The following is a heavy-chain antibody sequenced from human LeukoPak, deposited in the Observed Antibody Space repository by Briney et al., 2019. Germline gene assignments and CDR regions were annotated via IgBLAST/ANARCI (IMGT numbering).Heavy chain of an antibody. CDR2: INPSGGST. V-gene: IGHV1-46*01. Sequence: GASVKVFCKASGYTFTSYYMHWVRQAPGQGLEWMGIINPSGGSTSYAQKFQGRVTMTRDTSTSTVYMELSSLRSEDTAVYYCARERYSSSSHPPYYYYMDVWGKGTTVTVSS. D-gene: IGHD6-6*01. CDR3: ARERYSSSSHPPYYYYMDV. CDR1: GYTFTSYY. J-gene: IGHJ6*03.